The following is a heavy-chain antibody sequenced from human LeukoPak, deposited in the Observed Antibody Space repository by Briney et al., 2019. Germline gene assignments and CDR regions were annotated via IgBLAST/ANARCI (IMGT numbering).Heavy chain of an antibody. J-gene: IGHJ4*02. CDR1: GFTFSSYA. Sequence: GGSLRLSCAASGFTFSSYAMSWVRQAPGKGLEWVSAISGSGGSTYYADSVKGRFTISRDNSKNTLYLQMNSLRAEDTAVYYCARVSPYCSSTSCYSDYWGQGTLVTVSS. CDR2: ISGSGGST. CDR3: ARVSPYCSSTSCYSDY. V-gene: IGHV3-23*01. D-gene: IGHD2-2*02.